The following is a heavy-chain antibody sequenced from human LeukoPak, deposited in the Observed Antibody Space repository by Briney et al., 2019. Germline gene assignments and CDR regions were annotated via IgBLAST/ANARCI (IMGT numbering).Heavy chain of an antibody. CDR2: IIPIFGTA. Sequence: SVKVSCKASGGTFSSYAISWVRQAPGQGLEWMGGIIPIFGTANYAQKFQGRVTITADESTSTAYMELSSLRSENTAVYYCAEYYYGSGSYPRVYFDYWGQGTLVTVSS. CDR3: AEYYYGSGSYPRVYFDY. D-gene: IGHD3-10*01. CDR1: GGTFSSYA. V-gene: IGHV1-69*13. J-gene: IGHJ4*02.